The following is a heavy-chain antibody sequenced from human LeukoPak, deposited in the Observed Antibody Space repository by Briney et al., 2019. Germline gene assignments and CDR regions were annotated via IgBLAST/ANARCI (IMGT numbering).Heavy chain of an antibody. CDR1: GVSISSVGYY. D-gene: IGHD4-11*01. Sequence: PSETLSLTCTVSGVSISSVGYYWSCIGQHPGKGLEWVVYIDYGGSTYYNPSIKSRVTISVDTSKNQFSLKLSSVTAADTAVYYCARGDYSETEIDYWGQGTLVTVSS. V-gene: IGHV4-31*03. CDR2: IDYGGST. J-gene: IGHJ4*02. CDR3: ARGDYSETEIDY.